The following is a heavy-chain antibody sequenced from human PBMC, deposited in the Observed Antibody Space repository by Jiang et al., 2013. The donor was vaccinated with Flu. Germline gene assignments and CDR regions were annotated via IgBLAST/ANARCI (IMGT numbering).Heavy chain of an antibody. CDR2: IYTSGST. CDR1: GGSISSYY. Sequence: LLKPSETLSLTCTVSGGSISSYYWSWIRQPAGKGLEWIGRIYTSGSTNYNPSLKSRVTMSVDTSKNQFSLKLSSVTAADTAVYYCARGQDCSGGSCYWGSYGMDVWGQGTTVTVSS. D-gene: IGHD2-15*01. CDR3: ARGQDCSGGSCYWGSYGMDV. V-gene: IGHV4-4*07. J-gene: IGHJ6*02.